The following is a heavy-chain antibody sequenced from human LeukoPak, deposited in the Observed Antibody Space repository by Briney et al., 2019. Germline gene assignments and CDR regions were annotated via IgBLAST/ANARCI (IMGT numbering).Heavy chain of an antibody. CDR3: ASQDHDY. V-gene: IGHV3-66*04. CDR1: GFTVSSIY. Sequence: GGSLRPSCAASGFTVSSIYMSWVRQAPGKGLEWVSVIYSGGSTYYADSVKGRFTISRDNSKNTLYLQMNSLRAEDTAVYYCASQDHDYWGQGTLVTVSS. CDR2: IYSGGST. J-gene: IGHJ4*02.